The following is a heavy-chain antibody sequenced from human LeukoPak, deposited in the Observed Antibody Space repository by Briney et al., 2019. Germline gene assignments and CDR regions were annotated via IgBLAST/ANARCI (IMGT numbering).Heavy chain of an antibody. Sequence: GGSLRLSCAASGFSFSNYWMSWVRQAPGKGLEWVANIDPHGSETQYVGSVKGRFTISRDNAKNSLYVQMNSLRAEDTAIYYCARIWYLGDNNWRYFDYWGQGTLVTVAS. J-gene: IGHJ4*03. V-gene: IGHV3-7*01. D-gene: IGHD1-1*01. CDR2: IDPHGSET. CDR3: ARIWYLGDNNWRYFDY. CDR1: GFSFSNYW.